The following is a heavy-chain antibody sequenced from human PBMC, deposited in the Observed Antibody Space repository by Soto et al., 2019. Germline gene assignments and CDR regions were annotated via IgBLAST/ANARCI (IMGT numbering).Heavy chain of an antibody. Sequence: QVQLVESGGGVVQPGRSLRLSCAASGFTFSSYGMHWGRQAPGKGLEWVAVISYDGSNKYYGDSVKGRFTISRDNSKNTLYLQMNSLRAEDMAVYYCVRQYYETSGYYADYWGQGTLVTVSS. D-gene: IGHD3-22*01. CDR2: ISYDGSNK. J-gene: IGHJ4*02. CDR3: VRQYYETSGYYADY. CDR1: GFTFSSYG. V-gene: IGHV3-30*03.